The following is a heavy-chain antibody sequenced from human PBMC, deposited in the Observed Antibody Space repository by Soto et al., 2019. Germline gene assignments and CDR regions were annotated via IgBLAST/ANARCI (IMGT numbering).Heavy chain of an antibody. J-gene: IGHJ3*02. CDR2: ISYSGST. Sequence: QVQLQESGPGLVKPSETLSLTCTVSSGSISRYYWTWIRQPPGKGLEWIGYISYSGSTNYNPSLMSRVTLSADTSKNQFSLKLSSVTAADTAVYYCAARVRIDAFDIWGQGTMVTVSS. CDR3: AARVRIDAFDI. D-gene: IGHD1-1*01. V-gene: IGHV4-59*08. CDR1: SGSISRYY.